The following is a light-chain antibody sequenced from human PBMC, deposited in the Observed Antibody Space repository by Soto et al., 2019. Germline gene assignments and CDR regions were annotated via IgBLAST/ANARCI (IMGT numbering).Light chain of an antibody. J-gene: IGKJ4*01. V-gene: IGKV1-39*01. CDR1: QTISSW. CDR2: AAS. Sequence: DIQLTQSPSFLSASVGDRVTVTCRASQTISSWLAWYQQKPGKAPKLLIHAASTLQTGVPSSFSGSGSGTDFTLTINSLQPEDFATYYCQQSYRTPRTFGGGTKVDIK. CDR3: QQSYRTPRT.